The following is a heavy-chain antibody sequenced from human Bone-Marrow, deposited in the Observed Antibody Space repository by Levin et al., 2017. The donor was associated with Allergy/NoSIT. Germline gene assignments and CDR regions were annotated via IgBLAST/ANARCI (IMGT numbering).Heavy chain of an antibody. J-gene: IGHJ4*02. CDR1: GFTFKNYW. CDR3: ARDGIQGVGTMVNF. D-gene: IGHD5-18*01. V-gene: IGHV3-74*01. Sequence: GGSLRLSCATSGFTFKNYWMHWVRQVPGKGLVWVSRINSEGDITNYADSVKGRFTISRDNAKKTLYLQMNSLRAEDTGIYYCARDGIQGVGTMVNFWGQGTLVTVSS. CDR2: INSEGDIT.